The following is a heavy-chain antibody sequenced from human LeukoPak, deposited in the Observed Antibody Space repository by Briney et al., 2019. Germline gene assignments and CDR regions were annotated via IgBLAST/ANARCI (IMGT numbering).Heavy chain of an antibody. D-gene: IGHD6-13*01. CDR3: ATAFNPGAAAGNYYYYGMDV. J-gene: IGHJ6*02. CDR1: GYTLTELS. V-gene: IGHV1-24*01. Sequence: ASVNVSCKVSGYTLTELSMHWVRQAPGKGLEWMGGFDPEDGETIYAQKFQGRVTMTEDTSTDTAYIELSSLRSEDTAVYYCATAFNPGAAAGNYYYYGMDVWGQGATVTVSS. CDR2: FDPEDGET.